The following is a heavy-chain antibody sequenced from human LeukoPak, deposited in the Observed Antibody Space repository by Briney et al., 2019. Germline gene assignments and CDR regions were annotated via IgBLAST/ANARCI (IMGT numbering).Heavy chain of an antibody. CDR2: ISNSGGRT. D-gene: IGHD3-22*01. J-gene: IGHJ4*02. CDR1: GITLSNYG. V-gene: IGHV3-23*01. CDR3: AERGVVIRVILVGFHKAAYYFDS. Sequence: GGSLRLSCAVSGITLSNYGMSCVRHAPGGGLEWVAGISNSGGRTSYADSVKGRFPIHRDNPKNTLYLKMKRLRPEDRAVFVCAERGVVIRVILVGFHKAAYYFDSWGQGALVTVSS.